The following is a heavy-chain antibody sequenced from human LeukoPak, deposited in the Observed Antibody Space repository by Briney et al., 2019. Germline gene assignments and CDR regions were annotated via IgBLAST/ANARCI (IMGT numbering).Heavy chain of an antibody. J-gene: IGHJ4*02. D-gene: IGHD5-18*01. CDR2: INAGNGNT. Sequence: ASVNVSCKASGYTFTSYAMHWVRQAPGQRLEWMGWINAGNGNTKYSQKFQGRVTMTEDTSTDTAYMELSSLRSEDTAVYYCATDLSLIQLIYWGQGTLVTVSS. CDR3: ATDLSLIQLIY. V-gene: IGHV1-3*01. CDR1: GYTFTSYA.